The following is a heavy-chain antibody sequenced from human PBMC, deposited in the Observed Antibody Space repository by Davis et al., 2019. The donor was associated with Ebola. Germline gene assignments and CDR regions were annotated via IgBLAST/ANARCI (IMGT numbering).Heavy chain of an antibody. CDR3: APFPGTVIPFKY. Sequence: GESLKISCAASGFTFSRYDMHWVRQAPGKGLEWVAVISFDANNKYSADSVKGRFTISRDNSKNTLYLQMNSLRLEDTAVYYCAPFPGTVIPFKYWGQGTLVTVSS. V-gene: IGHV3-30*03. CDR2: ISFDANNK. CDR1: GFTFSRYD. J-gene: IGHJ4*02. D-gene: IGHD2/OR15-2a*01.